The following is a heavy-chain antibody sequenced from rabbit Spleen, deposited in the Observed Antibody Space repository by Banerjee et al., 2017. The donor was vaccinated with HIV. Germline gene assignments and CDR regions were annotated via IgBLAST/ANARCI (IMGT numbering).Heavy chain of an antibody. V-gene: IGHV1S45*01. CDR1: GFSFSSKLY. J-gene: IGHJ6*01. D-gene: IGHD6-1*01. CDR2: IYAGKGDT. Sequence: QEQLEASGGDLVKPEGSLTLTCTASGFSFSSKLYMCWVRQPPGKGLEWIGIIYAGKGDTDYASWVNGRFTISSDNAQNTVDLQMNSLTAADTATYFCARAGYAGFGYANFRDYYGMDLWGPGTLVTIS. CDR3: ARAGYAGFGYANFRDYYGMDL.